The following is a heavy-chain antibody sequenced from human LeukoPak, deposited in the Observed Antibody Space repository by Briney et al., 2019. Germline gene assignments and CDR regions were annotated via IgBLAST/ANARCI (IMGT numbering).Heavy chain of an antibody. CDR2: ISNSSSYI. V-gene: IGHV3-21*01. CDR3: ARDSRKGYSGYDFLVY. Sequence: GGSLRLSCAASGFTFSSYSMNWVRQAPGKGLEWVSSISNSSSYIYYADSVKGRFTISRDNAKNSLYLQMNSLRAEDTAVYYCARDSRKGYSGYDFLVYWGQGTLVTVSS. J-gene: IGHJ4*02. CDR1: GFTFSSYS. D-gene: IGHD5-12*01.